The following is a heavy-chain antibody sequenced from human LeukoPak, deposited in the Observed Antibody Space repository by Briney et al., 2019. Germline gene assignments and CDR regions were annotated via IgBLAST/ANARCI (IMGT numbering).Heavy chain of an antibody. V-gene: IGHV1-2*02. J-gene: IGHJ4*02. D-gene: IGHD4-23*01. CDR1: GYSFTGYF. CDR2: IRPKSGDT. CDR3: ARGLSGTGNPHFDS. Sequence: GASVKVSCKASGYSFTGYFMHWVRQAPGQALEWMGWIRPKSGDTKSAQKFQGRVTVTTDTTISTAFLELSRLTSDDTAVYYCARGLSGTGNPHFDSWGQGTLVTVSS.